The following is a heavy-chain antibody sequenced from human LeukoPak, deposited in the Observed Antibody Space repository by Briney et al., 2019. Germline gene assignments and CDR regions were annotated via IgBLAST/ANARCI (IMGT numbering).Heavy chain of an antibody. CDR3: ARLGSATPQFDY. D-gene: IGHD5-24*01. Sequence: SGGSLRLSCAASGFTFSNAWMSWVRQAPGKGLEWVGRIKSKTDGGTTDYAAPVKGRFTISRDNSKNTLYLQMNSLKTEDTAVYYCARLGSATPQFDYWGQGTLVTVSS. V-gene: IGHV3-15*01. J-gene: IGHJ4*02. CDR1: GFTFSNAW. CDR2: IKSKTDGGTT.